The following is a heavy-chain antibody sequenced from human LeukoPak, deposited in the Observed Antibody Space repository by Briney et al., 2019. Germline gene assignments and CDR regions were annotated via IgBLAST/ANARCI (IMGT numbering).Heavy chain of an antibody. CDR1: GGSIGSYY. CDR3: ATLIAAAATDPYYYYMDV. V-gene: IGHV4-59*12. CDR2: IYYSGST. Sequence: SETLSLTCTVSGGSIGSYYWSWIRQPPGKGLEWIGYIYYSGSTNYNPSLKSRVTISVDTSKNQFSLKLSSVTAADTAVYYCATLIAAAATDPYYYYMDVWGKGTTVTVSS. D-gene: IGHD6-13*01. J-gene: IGHJ6*03.